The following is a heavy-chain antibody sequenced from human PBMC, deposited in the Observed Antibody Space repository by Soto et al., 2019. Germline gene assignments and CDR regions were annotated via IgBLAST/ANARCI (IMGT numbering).Heavy chain of an antibody. CDR1: GGSISSGDYY. D-gene: IGHD2-8*01. Sequence: SETLSLTCTVSGGSISSGDYYWSWIRQPPGKGLEWIGYIFYSGTTYYNPSLKSRVTISVDTSKNQFSLKLSSVTAADTAVYYCARDGYCTNGVCYTVFDYWGQGTRVTVS. V-gene: IGHV4-30-4*01. J-gene: IGHJ4*02. CDR2: IFYSGTT. CDR3: ARDGYCTNGVCYTVFDY.